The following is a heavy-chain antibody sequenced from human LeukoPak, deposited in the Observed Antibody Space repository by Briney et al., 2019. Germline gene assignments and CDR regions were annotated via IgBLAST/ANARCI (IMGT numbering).Heavy chain of an antibody. D-gene: IGHD5-12*01. J-gene: IGHJ4*02. CDR2: ISWNSVGI. V-gene: IGHV3-9*01. CDR3: AKSLGGYEGYYFDY. CDR1: GFTFDDYA. Sequence: GGSLRLSCAASGFTFDDYAMHWVRQAPGKGLEWVSGISWNSVGIGYADSVKGRFTISRDNGKNSLYLQMNSLRTEDTALYYCAKSLGGYEGYYFDYWGQGTLVTVSS.